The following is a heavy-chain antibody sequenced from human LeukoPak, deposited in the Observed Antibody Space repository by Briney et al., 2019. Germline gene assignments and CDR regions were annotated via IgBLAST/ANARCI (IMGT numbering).Heavy chain of an antibody. CDR1: GFTFSYYS. V-gene: IGHV3-48*04. D-gene: IGHD3-22*01. J-gene: IGHJ4*02. CDR2: ISSSGSTI. CDR3: ARDPYYYDSSGCFDY. Sequence: GGSLRLSCAAPGFTFSYYSMNWVRQAPGRGLEWVSCISSSGSTIYYADSVKGRFTISRDNAKNSLYLQMNSLRAEDTAVYYCARDPYYYDSSGCFDYWGQGTLVTVSS.